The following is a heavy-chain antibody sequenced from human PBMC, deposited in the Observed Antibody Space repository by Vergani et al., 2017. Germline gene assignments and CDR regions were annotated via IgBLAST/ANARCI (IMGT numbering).Heavy chain of an antibody. Sequence: EVQLVETGGGLIQPGGSLRLSCAASGFTVSSNYMSWVRQAPGKGVGWVSVIYSGGSTYYADSVKGRFTISRDNSKNTLYLQMNSLRAEDTAVYYCARGGRNDFWSGYYDYWGQGTLVTVSS. CDR1: GFTVSSNY. J-gene: IGHJ4*02. CDR3: ARGGRNDFWSGYYDY. CDR2: IYSGGST. D-gene: IGHD3-3*01. V-gene: IGHV3-53*02.